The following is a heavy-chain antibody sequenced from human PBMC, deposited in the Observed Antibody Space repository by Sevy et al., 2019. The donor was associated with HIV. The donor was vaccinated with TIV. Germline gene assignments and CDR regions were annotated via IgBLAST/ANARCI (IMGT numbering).Heavy chain of an antibody. Sequence: QLGGPLRLSCAASGFTFSSYWMHWVRQAPGKGLVWVSHINSDGSKTAYADSVKGRFTISRDNAKNTVYLQMNSLRAEDTAVYYCARDKANWGVDHWGQGTLVTVSS. CDR3: ARDKANWGVDH. CDR1: GFTFSSYW. CDR2: INSDGSKT. J-gene: IGHJ4*02. D-gene: IGHD7-27*01. V-gene: IGHV3-74*01.